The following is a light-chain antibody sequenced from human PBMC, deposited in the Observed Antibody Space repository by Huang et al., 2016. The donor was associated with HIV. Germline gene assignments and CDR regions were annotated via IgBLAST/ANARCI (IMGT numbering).Light chain of an antibody. CDR2: ATS. CDR3: QQATRIPLT. J-gene: IGKJ4*01. CDR1: QSISSW. V-gene: IGKV1-12*01. Sequence: IQMTQSPSSVSASVGDTVTITCRASQSISSWLAWYPQKPGKAPKLLIYATSTLQSGVPSRFSGSGSGTDFTLTISSLQAEDFATYFCQQATRIPLTFGGGTKVEMK.